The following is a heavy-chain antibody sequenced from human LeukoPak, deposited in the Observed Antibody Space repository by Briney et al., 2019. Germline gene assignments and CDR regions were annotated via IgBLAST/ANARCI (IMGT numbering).Heavy chain of an antibody. CDR3: ARDRPHNWFDP. J-gene: IGHJ5*02. V-gene: IGHV3-74*01. CDR2: INNDGSYA. Sequence: AGGSLRLSCAASGIAFSNHWMHWVRQAPGKGLEWVSWINNDGSYAVYADSVRARFTISRDNAKNTLYLQMNSLRPEDTAVNYCARDRPHNWFDPWGQGTLVTVSS. CDR1: GIAFSNHW.